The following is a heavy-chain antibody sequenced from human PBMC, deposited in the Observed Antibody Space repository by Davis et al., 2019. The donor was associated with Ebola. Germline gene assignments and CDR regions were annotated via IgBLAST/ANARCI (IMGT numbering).Heavy chain of an antibody. CDR3: ARDRGYYDIFTGYYYFDF. Sequence: ASVKVSCKASGYTFTGYYMHWVRQAPGQGLEWMGIINPSGGSTNYAQKFQGRVTMTTDTSTSTAYMELRSLRSDDTAVYYCARDRGYYDIFTGYYYFDFWGQGTLVTVSS. CDR1: GYTFTGYY. V-gene: IGHV1-46*01. D-gene: IGHD3-9*01. CDR2: INPSGGST. J-gene: IGHJ4*02.